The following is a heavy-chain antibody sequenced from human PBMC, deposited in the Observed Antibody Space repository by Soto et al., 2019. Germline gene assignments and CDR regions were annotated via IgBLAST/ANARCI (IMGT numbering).Heavy chain of an antibody. CDR3: VRDARGGGLLLWDC. D-gene: IGHD3-16*01. Sequence: EVQLVESGGGLAQSGGSLRLSCAASGFMFNDSEMNWVRQAPGKGLEWVSYISEGGTTTHYTDSVKGRFTISRDNAKESLYLQMNSLTTEDTATYFCVRDARGGGLLLWDCWGQGVVVSVSS. V-gene: IGHV3-48*03. J-gene: IGHJ4*02. CDR2: ISEGGTTT. CDR1: GFMFNDSE.